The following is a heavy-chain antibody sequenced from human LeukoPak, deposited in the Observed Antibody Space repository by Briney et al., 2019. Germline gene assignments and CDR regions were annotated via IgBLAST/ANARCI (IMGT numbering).Heavy chain of an antibody. J-gene: IGHJ4*02. V-gene: IGHV3-7*01. CDR1: GFTFSSYG. Sequence: GGSLRLSCAASGFTFSSYGMHWVRQAPGKGLEWVANIKEDGSEKYYVDSVKGRFTISRDNAKNSLYLQMNSLRVEDTAVYYCARDRSTAYWGQGTLVTVSS. CDR3: ARDRSTAY. CDR2: IKEDGSEK. D-gene: IGHD3-16*02.